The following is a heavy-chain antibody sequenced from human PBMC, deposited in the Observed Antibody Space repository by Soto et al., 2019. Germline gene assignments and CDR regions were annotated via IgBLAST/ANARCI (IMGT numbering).Heavy chain of an antibody. CDR3: ARAQFYSGSGNYNNLMFDA. CDR2: MYHSGTF. V-gene: IGHV4-30-2*01. Sequence: SETLSLTCTVSGASISGYPWSWIRQPPGGGLEWIGYMYHSGTFLKSPSLKTRLTMSLDMSKNQFSLTLNSMTAADTAVYYCARAQFYSGSGNYNNLMFDAWGQGIQVTVSS. D-gene: IGHD3-10*01. CDR1: GASISGYP. J-gene: IGHJ5*02.